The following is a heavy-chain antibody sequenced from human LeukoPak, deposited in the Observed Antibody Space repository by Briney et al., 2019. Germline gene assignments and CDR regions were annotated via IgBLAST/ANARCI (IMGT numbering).Heavy chain of an antibody. CDR1: GYTFTSCD. J-gene: IGHJ4*02. D-gene: IGHD6-19*01. CDR2: MNPNSGNT. Sequence: ASVKVSCKASGYTFTSCDINWVRQATGQGLEWMGWMNPNSGNTGYGQSFQGRITMTRDIYIGTAYMELSNLTSEDTAIYYCTRGSSGRRDNWGQGTLVTVSA. V-gene: IGHV1-8*01. CDR3: TRGSSGRRDN.